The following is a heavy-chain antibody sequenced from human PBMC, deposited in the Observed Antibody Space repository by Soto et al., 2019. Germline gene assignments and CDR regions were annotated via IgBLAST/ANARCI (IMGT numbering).Heavy chain of an antibody. CDR3: ARDRVVSIAALFSSDY. D-gene: IGHD6-6*01. J-gene: IGHJ4*02. CDR1: GYTFTSYG. V-gene: IGHV1-18*01. CDR2: ISAYNGNT. Sequence: ASWKVSCKASGYTFTSYGFSWVRPAPGQGLEWMGWISAYNGNTNYAQKLQGRVTMTTDTSTSTAYMEMRSLRSDDTAVYYCARDRVVSIAALFSSDYWGQGTLVTVSS.